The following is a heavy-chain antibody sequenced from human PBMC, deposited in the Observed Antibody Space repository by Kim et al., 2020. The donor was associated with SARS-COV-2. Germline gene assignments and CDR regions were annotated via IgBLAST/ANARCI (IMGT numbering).Heavy chain of an antibody. CDR2: T. V-gene: IGHV4-59*09. J-gene: IGHJ4*02. D-gene: IGHD4-17*01. CDR3: ARGQAGDYFDY. Sequence: TNSNPPLKSRVTISVDTSKNQFSLKRSSVTAADTAVYYWARGQAGDYFDYWGQGTLVTVSS.